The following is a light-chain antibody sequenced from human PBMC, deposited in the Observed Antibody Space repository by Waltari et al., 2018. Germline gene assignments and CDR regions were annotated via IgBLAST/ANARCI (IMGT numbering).Light chain of an antibody. Sequence: QAGLTQPRSVSKGVRQTATLTCTGNTNNVGNQGAEWLQQHQGQPPRLLSYRNNNRPSEIARRVSASRVGNTASLTITRHQPGAEADYYCSAWDSNLSAWLFGGGTKLTVL. CDR2: RNN. J-gene: IGLJ3*02. CDR3: SAWDSNLSAWL. V-gene: IGLV10-54*04. CDR1: TNNVGNQG.